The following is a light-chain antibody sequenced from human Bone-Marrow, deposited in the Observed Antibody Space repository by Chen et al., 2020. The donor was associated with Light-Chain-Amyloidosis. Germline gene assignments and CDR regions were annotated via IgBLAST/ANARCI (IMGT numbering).Light chain of an antibody. CDR2: KAV. CDR3: QQYNSWT. Sequence: DIQMTQSPSTLSASVGDRVTITCRASQSIGTWLAWYQQKPGKAPKLLIYKAVSLESGVPSRFSGSGSGTEFTLTISSLQPDDFATYYCQQYNSWTFGRGTKVEIK. V-gene: IGKV1-5*03. J-gene: IGKJ1*01. CDR1: QSIGTW.